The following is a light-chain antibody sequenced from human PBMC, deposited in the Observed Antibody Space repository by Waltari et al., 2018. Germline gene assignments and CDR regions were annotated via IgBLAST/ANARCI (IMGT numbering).Light chain of an antibody. CDR2: DNN. J-gene: IGLJ2*01. V-gene: IGLV1-51*01. CDR1: GFTNEKIH. Sequence: QSVLTQLPSVSAVPGQKVTFSCSGSGFTNEKIHESWYQHFPGTAPELLIYDNNKLSSGIADRFAGARSGTADTLGMAGFQSEDEADYYCAMWDVGLSRVVFGGGTKL. CDR3: AMWDVGLSRVV.